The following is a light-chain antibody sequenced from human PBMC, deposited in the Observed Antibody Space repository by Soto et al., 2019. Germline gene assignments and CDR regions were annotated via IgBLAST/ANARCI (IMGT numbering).Light chain of an antibody. CDR3: QQRSNWPLT. CDR2: DAS. Sequence: EIVLTQSPATLSLSPGERATLSCRASQSVSSYLAWYQQKPGQPPRLLIYDASNRATGIPARFSGSGSGTDFTLTISSLEPEDFAVYFCQQRSNWPLTFGGGTKVETK. V-gene: IGKV3-11*01. J-gene: IGKJ4*01. CDR1: QSVSSY.